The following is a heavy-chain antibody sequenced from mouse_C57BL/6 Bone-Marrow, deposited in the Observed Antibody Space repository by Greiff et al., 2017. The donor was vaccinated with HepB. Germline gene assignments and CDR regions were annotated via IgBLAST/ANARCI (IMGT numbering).Heavy chain of an antibody. Sequence: QVQLQQSGPELVKPGASVKISCKASGYAFSSSWMNWVKQRPGKGLEWIGRIYPGDGDTNYNGKFKGKATLTADKSSSTAYMQLSGLTSEYAAVYFCAGLRRGTWFSYWGQGTLVTVSA. CDR2: IYPGDGDT. V-gene: IGHV1-82*01. J-gene: IGHJ3*01. D-gene: IGHD2-12*01. CDR1: GYAFSSSW. CDR3: AGLRRGTWFSY.